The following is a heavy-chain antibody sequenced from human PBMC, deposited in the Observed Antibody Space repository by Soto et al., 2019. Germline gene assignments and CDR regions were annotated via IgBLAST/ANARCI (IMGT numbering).Heavy chain of an antibody. CDR1: GGSISSSSYY. Sequence: SETLSLTCTVSGGSISSSSYYWGWIRQPPGKGLEWIGSIYYSGSTYYNPSLKSRVTISVDTSKNQFSLKLSSVTAADTAVYYRASWIAAAGGTYFDYWGQGTLVTVSS. V-gene: IGHV4-39*01. D-gene: IGHD6-13*01. J-gene: IGHJ4*02. CDR2: IYYSGST. CDR3: ASWIAAAGGTYFDY.